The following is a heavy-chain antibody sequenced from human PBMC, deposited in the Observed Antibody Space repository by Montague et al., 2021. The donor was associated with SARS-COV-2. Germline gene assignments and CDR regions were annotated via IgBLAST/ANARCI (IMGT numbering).Heavy chain of an antibody. J-gene: IGHJ6*02. CDR2: IYYTGGT. D-gene: IGHD3-22*01. Sequence: SETLSLTCTVSGGSISSSGYYWGWIRQPPGKGLEWIGSIYYTGGTYYXPSLKSRVTISVDTSKNQFSLKLSSVTAADTAVYYCARDTRIAMLVVVTRYGLDVWGQGTTVTVSS. CDR3: ARDTRIAMLVVVTRYGLDV. CDR1: GGSISSSGYY. V-gene: IGHV4-39*07.